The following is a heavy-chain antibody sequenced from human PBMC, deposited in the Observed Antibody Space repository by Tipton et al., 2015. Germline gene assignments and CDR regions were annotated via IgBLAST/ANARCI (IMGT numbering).Heavy chain of an antibody. CDR1: GGSFYTYY. CDR3: ARGQDEKTLGEYFTH. Sequence: TLSLTCSLSGGSFYTYYGTWIRQPPGQGLEWIGEIYHSGTTNYNPSLRGRFTISLRTSKNQLSLKVDSVTAADTAIYYCARGQDEKTLGEYFTHWGQGALVTVSS. CDR2: IYHSGTT. V-gene: IGHV4-34*01. D-gene: IGHD2/OR15-2a*01. J-gene: IGHJ1*01.